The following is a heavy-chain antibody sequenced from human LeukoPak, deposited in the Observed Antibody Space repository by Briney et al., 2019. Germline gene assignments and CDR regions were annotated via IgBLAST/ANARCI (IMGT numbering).Heavy chain of an antibody. Sequence: PGGSLRLSCAASGFTFSDYYMSWIRQAPGKGLEWVSVIYIVGSTYYADSVKGRFTISRDNSKNTLYLQMNSLRAEDTAVYYCAREACSSTSCYTAYFDYWGQGTLVTVSS. CDR1: GFTFSDYY. J-gene: IGHJ4*02. CDR3: AREACSSTSCYTAYFDY. D-gene: IGHD2-2*02. CDR2: IYIVGST. V-gene: IGHV3-53*01.